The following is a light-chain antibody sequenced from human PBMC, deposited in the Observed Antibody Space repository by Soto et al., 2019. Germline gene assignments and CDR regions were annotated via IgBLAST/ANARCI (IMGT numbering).Light chain of an antibody. CDR1: QSLWDSDDGNTY. V-gene: IGKV2-40*01. CDR2: TVS. J-gene: IGKJ5*01. CDR3: MQALQTPLT. Sequence: DIGMTQTPLSLTVTPGEPASISWRASQSLWDSDDGNTYLDWYLQKPGQSPQLLIYTVSYRASGVPDRFSGSGSGTDFTLKISRVEAEDVGVYYCMQALQTPLTFGQGTRLEIK.